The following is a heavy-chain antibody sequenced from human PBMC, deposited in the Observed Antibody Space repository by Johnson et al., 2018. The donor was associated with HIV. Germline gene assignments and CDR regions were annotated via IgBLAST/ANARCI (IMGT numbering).Heavy chain of an antibody. CDR2: ISYDGSNK. CDR1: GFTFSSYA. J-gene: IGHJ3*01. CDR3: AKDHNFGSYLFAFDG. D-gene: IGHD3-10*01. Sequence: VQVVESGGGVVQPRRSLRLSCAASGFTFSSYAMHWVRQAPGKGLEWVAVISYDGSNKYYADSVNGRFTISRDNSRNTLYLQMNSLKTEGTALYYCAKDHNFGSYLFAFDGWGQGTMVTVSS. V-gene: IGHV3-30*04.